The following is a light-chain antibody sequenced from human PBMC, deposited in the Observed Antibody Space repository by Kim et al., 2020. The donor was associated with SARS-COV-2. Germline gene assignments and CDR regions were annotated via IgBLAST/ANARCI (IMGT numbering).Light chain of an antibody. J-gene: IGLJ3*02. CDR2: GNT. V-gene: IGLV1-40*01. CDR1: SSNIGAGYD. Sequence: RSTISCTGSSSNIGAGYDVHWYQQIPGTAPKLLISGNTNRPSGVPDRFSGSKSGTSASLAITGLQAEDEADYYCQSYDSSLSGWVFGGGTKLTVL. CDR3: QSYDSSLSGWV.